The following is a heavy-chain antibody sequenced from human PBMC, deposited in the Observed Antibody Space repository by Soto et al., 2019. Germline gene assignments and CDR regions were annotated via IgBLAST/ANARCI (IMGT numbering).Heavy chain of an antibody. CDR2: IWLDGSNE. D-gene: IGHD3-22*01. J-gene: IGHJ4*01. Sequence: GGSLRLSCAASGFTFSSYTTYGIHWVRQAPGKGLEWVAVIWLDGSNEYYAESVKGRFTVSRDIPKNTMYLQMNSLRTEDTAVYYCTTDSYSSIIVVRFDYWGHGTLVTVSS. V-gene: IGHV3-33*01. CDR1: GFTFSSYTTYG. CDR3: TTDSYSSIIVVRFDY.